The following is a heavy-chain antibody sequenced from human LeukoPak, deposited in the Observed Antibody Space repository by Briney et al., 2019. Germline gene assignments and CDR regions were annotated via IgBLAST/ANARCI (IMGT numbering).Heavy chain of an antibody. CDR3: ASLYYYGSGSSPFGY. CDR1: GFTFSSYS. D-gene: IGHD3-10*01. Sequence: GGSLRLSCAAPGFTFSSYSMNWVRQAPGKGLEWVSSISSSSYIYYADSVKGRFTISRDNAKNSLYLQMNSLRAEDTAVYYCASLYYYGSGSSPFGYWGQGTLVTVSS. CDR2: ISSSSYI. V-gene: IGHV3-21*01. J-gene: IGHJ4*02.